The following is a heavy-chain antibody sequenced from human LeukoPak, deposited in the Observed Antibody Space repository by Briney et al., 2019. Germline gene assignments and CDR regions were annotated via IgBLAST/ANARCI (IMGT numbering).Heavy chain of an antibody. CDR3: ARDRGGLTMIVPSDY. D-gene: IGHD3-22*01. Sequence: GGSLRLSCAASGFTFSSYAMTWVRQAPGKGLEWVSAIGSGGSAYYVDTVKGRFTISRDNSKNTLYLHMDSLRAEDTAVYYCARDRGGLTMIVPSDYWGQGTLVTVSS. CDR1: GFTFSSYA. J-gene: IGHJ4*02. CDR2: IGSGGSA. V-gene: IGHV3-23*01.